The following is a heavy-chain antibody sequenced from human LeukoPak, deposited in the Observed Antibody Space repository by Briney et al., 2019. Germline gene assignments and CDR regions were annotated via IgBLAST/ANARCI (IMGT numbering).Heavy chain of an antibody. CDR2: IYYSGST. J-gene: IGHJ4*02. V-gene: IGHV4-61*01. Sequence: SETLSLTCTVSGGSVSSGSYYWSWIRQPPGKGLEWIGYIYYSGSTNYNPSLRSRVTISVDTSKNQFSLKLSSVTAADTAVYYCARYYYDSSGCDYWGQGTLVTVSS. CDR3: ARYYYDSSGCDY. CDR1: GGSVSSGSYY. D-gene: IGHD3-22*01.